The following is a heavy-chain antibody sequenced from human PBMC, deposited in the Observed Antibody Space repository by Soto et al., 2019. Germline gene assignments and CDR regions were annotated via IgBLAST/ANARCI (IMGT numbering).Heavy chain of an antibody. CDR1: GGYIISDGSC. D-gene: IGHD7-27*01. J-gene: IGHJ4*02. CDR2: IFDSGTT. Sequence: PSETQSVTCTVAGGYIISDGSCWSWIRQPPGEGLEWIGHIFDSGTTYTNPSLRSQVAISLDTSRNHFSLTLSSVTVADTAVYYCARGPSGDKVHYWGQGALVTVSS. V-gene: IGHV4-30-4*01. CDR3: ARGPSGDKVHY.